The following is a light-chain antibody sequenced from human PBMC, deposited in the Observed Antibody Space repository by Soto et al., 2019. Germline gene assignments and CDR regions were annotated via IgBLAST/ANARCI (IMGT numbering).Light chain of an antibody. V-gene: IGLV2-8*01. J-gene: IGLJ2*01. CDR2: GVS. CDR1: SSDVGSYNL. Sequence: QSVLTQPPSASGSPGQSVTISCTGTSSDVGSYNLVSWHQQHPGKAPKVMIYGVSQRPSGVPDRFSGSKSGNTAFLTVSGLQAEDEADYYCSSYAGSSVVFGAGTKLTVL. CDR3: SSYAGSSVV.